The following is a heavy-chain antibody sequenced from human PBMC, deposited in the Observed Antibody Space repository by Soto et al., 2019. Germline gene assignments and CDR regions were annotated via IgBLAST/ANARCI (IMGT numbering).Heavy chain of an antibody. J-gene: IGHJ6*02. D-gene: IGHD3-10*01. Sequence: SVKVSCKASGGTFSSYAISWVRQAPGQGLEWMGGIIPIFGTANYAQKFQGRVTITADESTSTAYMELSSLRSEDTAVYYCARDQGSGSYSLYYGMDVWGQGTTVTVSS. CDR1: GGTFSSYA. V-gene: IGHV1-69*13. CDR2: IIPIFGTA. CDR3: ARDQGSGSYSLYYGMDV.